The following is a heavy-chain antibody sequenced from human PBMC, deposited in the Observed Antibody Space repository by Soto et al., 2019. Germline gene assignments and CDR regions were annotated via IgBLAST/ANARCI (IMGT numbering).Heavy chain of an antibody. CDR2: ISYDGSNK. CDR3: ARGGSILVSGSGAFDI. J-gene: IGHJ3*02. D-gene: IGHD1-26*01. CDR1: GFTFSSYA. Sequence: QVQLVESGGGVVQPGRSLRLSCAASGFTFSSYAMHWVRQAPGKGLEWVAVISYDGSNKYYADSVKGRFTISRDNSKNTLYLQMNSLRAEDTAVYYWARGGSILVSGSGAFDIWGQGTMVTVSS. V-gene: IGHV3-30-3*01.